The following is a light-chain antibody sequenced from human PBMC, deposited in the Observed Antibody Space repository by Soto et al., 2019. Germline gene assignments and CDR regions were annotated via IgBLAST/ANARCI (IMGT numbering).Light chain of an antibody. CDR2: LNSDGSH. V-gene: IGLV4-69*01. Sequence: QAVVTQSPSASASLGASVKLTCTLSSGHSNYAIAWHQQQSEKGPRYLMKLNSDGSHSKGDGIPDRFSGSSSGAERYLTISTLESEDEADTYCQTWGSGIVVFGGGTKLTVL. J-gene: IGLJ2*01. CDR1: SGHSNYA. CDR3: QTWGSGIVV.